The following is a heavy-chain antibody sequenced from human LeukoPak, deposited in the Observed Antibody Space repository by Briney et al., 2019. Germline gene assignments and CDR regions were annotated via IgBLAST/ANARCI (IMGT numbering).Heavy chain of an antibody. D-gene: IGHD1-26*01. Sequence: PGGSLRLSCAASGFTFSSYAMHWVRQAPGKGLEYVSAISSNGGSTYYANSVKGRFTISRDNSKSTLYLQMGSLRAEDMAVYYCARGDSGSYRPFDIWGQGTMVTVSS. J-gene: IGHJ3*02. CDR3: ARGDSGSYRPFDI. V-gene: IGHV3-64*01. CDR1: GFTFSSYA. CDR2: ISSNGGST.